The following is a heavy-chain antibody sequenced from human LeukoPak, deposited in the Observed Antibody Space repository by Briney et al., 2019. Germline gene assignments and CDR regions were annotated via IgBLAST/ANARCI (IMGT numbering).Heavy chain of an antibody. CDR3: AKGDIAAAGKGNLMDV. V-gene: IGHV3-23*01. D-gene: IGHD6-13*01. Sequence: GGSLRLSCAASGFTFSSYAMSWVRQAPGKGLEWVSAISGSGGSTYYADSVKGRFTISRDNSKNTLYLQMNSLRPEDTAVYYCAKGDIAAAGKGNLMDVWGKGTTVTVSS. J-gene: IGHJ6*04. CDR2: ISGSGGST. CDR1: GFTFSSYA.